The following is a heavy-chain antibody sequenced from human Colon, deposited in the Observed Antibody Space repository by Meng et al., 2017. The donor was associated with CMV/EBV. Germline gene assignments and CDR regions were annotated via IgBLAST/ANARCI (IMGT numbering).Heavy chain of an antibody. V-gene: IGHV4-59*12. CDR2: IYYTGSA. J-gene: IGHJ5*02. CDR3: ARGNPYYDFWSGLNWFDP. Sequence: SETLSLTCTVSGDSINNYYWSWIRQPPGKGLEWIAYIYYTGSANYNPSLKSRVTISVDTSKNQFSLKLSSVTAADTAVYYCARGNPYYDFWSGLNWFDPWGQGTLVTVSS. D-gene: IGHD3-3*01. CDR1: GDSINNYY.